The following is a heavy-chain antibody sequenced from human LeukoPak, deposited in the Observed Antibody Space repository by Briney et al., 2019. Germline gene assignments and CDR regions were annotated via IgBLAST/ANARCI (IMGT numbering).Heavy chain of an antibody. CDR2: VNPNSGGT. Sequence: ASVKVSCKASGYTFTIYDINWVRQAPGQGLEWVGWVNPNSGGTVYAQNFQGRVTMTRDTSIGTAYMELNSLRSEDTAVYYCARVVDLAYFDYWGQGTLVTVSS. CDR3: ARVVDLAYFDY. V-gene: IGHV1-8*01. J-gene: IGHJ4*02. CDR1: GYTFTIYD.